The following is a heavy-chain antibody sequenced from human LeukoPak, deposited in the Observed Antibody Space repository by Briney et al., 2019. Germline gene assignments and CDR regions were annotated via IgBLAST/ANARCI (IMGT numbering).Heavy chain of an antibody. Sequence: SETLSLTCAVYGGSFSGYYRSWIRQPPGKGLEWIGEINHSGSTNYNPSLKSRVTISVDTSKNQFSLKLSSVTAADTAVYYGARVNLGRNWFDPWGQGTLVTVSS. J-gene: IGHJ5*02. CDR3: ARVNLGRNWFDP. CDR1: GGSFSGYY. D-gene: IGHD7-27*01. CDR2: INHSGST. V-gene: IGHV4-34*01.